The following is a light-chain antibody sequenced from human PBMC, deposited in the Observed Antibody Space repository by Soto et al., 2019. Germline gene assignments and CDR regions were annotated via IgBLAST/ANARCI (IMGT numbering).Light chain of an antibody. J-gene: IGKJ3*01. V-gene: IGKV3-15*01. CDR2: GGF. CDR3: QQHNAWPLT. CDR1: QTLRNK. Sequence: IVLTQSPGTLSVSPGERVILSCRASQTLRNKLAWYQQKPGQAPRLLIYGGFTRATGIPARFSGSGSGTDFTLTINLLQSEDFAIYYCQQHNAWPLTFGPGTKLDLK.